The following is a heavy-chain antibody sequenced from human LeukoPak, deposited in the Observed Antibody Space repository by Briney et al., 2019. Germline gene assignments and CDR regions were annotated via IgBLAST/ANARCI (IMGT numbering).Heavy chain of an antibody. D-gene: IGHD2-21*01. V-gene: IGHV3-30-3*01. CDR1: GVTFSIYA. Sequence: GGSLRLSCAASGVTFSIYAMLCVREAPGKGLEGLAVLSYDGSNKYYADYVKGRFTISRDNSKNTLYLQMNSVRAEDTDLYYCARGHIALCYYGMDVWGQGTTVTVSS. CDR2: LSYDGSNK. CDR3: ARGHIALCYYGMDV. J-gene: IGHJ6*02.